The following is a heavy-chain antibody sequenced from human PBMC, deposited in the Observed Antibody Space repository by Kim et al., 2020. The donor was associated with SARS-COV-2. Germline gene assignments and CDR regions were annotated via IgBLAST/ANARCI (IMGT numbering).Heavy chain of an antibody. Sequence: GGSLRLSCAASGFTFSNYCMNWVRQAPGKGLVWVSGISKSGSSTNYADSVKGRFTISRDNSKNTLYLQMNSLRAEDTAVYYCARRRGTVVDTSHFNFDAWGQGTLVTVSS. CDR1: GFTFSNYC. V-gene: IGHV3-74*01. CDR2: ISKSGSST. J-gene: IGHJ4*01. D-gene: IGHD2-2*01. CDR3: ARRRGTVVDTSHFNFDA.